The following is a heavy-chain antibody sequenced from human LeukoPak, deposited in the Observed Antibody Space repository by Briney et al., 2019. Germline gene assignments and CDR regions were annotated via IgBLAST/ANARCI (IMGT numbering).Heavy chain of an antibody. CDR2: ISYDGSNK. V-gene: IGHV3-30*18. CDR3: AKDPSVGDYVPTSDY. Sequence: PGRSLRLSCAASGFTFSSYGMHWVRQAPGKGLEWVAVISYDGSNKYYADSVKGRFTISRDNSKNTLYLQMNSLRAEDTAVYYCAKDPSVGDYVPTSDYWGQGTLVTVSS. CDR1: GFTFSSYG. J-gene: IGHJ4*02. D-gene: IGHD4-17*01.